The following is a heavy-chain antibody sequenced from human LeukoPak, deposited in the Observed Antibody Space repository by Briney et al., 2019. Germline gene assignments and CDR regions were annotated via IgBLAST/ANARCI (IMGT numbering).Heavy chain of an antibody. J-gene: IGHJ4*02. CDR1: GYTFTSYD. Sequence: PEASVKVSCKASGYTFTSYDINWVRQATGQGLEWMGWMNPNSGNTGYAQKFQGRVTITRNTSISTAYMELSSLRSEDTAVYYCARGPTTLLHFDYWGQGTLVTVSS. CDR3: ARGPTTLLHFDY. CDR2: MNPNSGNT. V-gene: IGHV1-8*03. D-gene: IGHD3-10*01.